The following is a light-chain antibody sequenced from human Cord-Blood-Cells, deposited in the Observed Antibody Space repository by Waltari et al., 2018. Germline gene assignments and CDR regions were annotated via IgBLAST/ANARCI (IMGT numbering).Light chain of an antibody. J-gene: IGLJ1*01. CDR1: SSDVGGYNY. V-gene: IGLV2-14*01. CDR2: DVS. Sequence: QSALTQHSSVSGSPGQSITISCTGTSSDVGGYNYVSWYQQHPGTAPKLMIYDVSNRPSGVSNRFSGSKSGNTASLTISGLQAEDEADYYCSSYTSSSTLFGTGTKVTVL. CDR3: SSYTSSSTL.